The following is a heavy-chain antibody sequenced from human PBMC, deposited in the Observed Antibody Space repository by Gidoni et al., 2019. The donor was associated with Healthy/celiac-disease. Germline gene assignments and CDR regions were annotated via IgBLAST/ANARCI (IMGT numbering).Heavy chain of an antibody. CDR2: IKSKTDGGTT. D-gene: IGHD3-3*01. V-gene: IGHV3-15*01. Sequence: EVQLVESGGGLVKPGGSLRLSCAASGFTFSNAWMSWVRQAPGKGLEWVGRIKSKTDGGTTDYAAPVKGRFTISRDDSKNTLYLQMNSLKTEDTAVYYCTTATADSIFGVVFDYWGQGTLVTVSS. J-gene: IGHJ4*02. CDR3: TTATADSIFGVVFDY. CDR1: GFTFSNAW.